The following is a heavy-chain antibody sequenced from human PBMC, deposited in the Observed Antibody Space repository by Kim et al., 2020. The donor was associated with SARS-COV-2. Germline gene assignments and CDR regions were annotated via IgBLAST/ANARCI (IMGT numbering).Heavy chain of an antibody. CDR3: ARGVRNGETCFSGGLCWFDP. Sequence: SETLSLTCTVSGDSVSGRRHYWSWMRQSPGKGLEWIAYISYAGNTKYNPSLNSRVTISLDTSKNRFSLRLTSVTAADTAMYYCARGVRNGETCFSGGLCWFDPWGQGTLVAVSS. CDR1: GDSVSGRRHY. CDR2: ISYAGNT. J-gene: IGHJ5*02. D-gene: IGHD2-15*01. V-gene: IGHV4-61*01.